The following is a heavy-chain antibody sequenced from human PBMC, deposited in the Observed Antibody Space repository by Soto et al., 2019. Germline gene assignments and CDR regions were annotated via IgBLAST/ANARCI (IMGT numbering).Heavy chain of an antibody. V-gene: IGHV3-23*01. Sequence: EVQLLESGGGLVQPGGSLRLSCAASGFTFSSYAMSWVRQAPGKGLEWVSAISGSGFSTYYADSVKGRFTVSRDTSKNTLFLQMNSLRPEDTAVYYCAKDPGDYPSDCFDYWGQGTRVTVSS. J-gene: IGHJ4*02. D-gene: IGHD4-17*01. CDR2: ISGSGFST. CDR3: AKDPGDYPSDCFDY. CDR1: GFTFSSYA.